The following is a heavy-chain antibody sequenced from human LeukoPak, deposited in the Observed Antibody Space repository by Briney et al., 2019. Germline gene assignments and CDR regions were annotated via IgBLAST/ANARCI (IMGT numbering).Heavy chain of an antibody. CDR2: INSDGSST. Sequence: QTGGSPRLSCAASGFTFSSYWMHWVRQAPGKGLVWVSRINSDGSSTSYADSVKGRFTISRDNAKNTLYLQMNSLRAEDTAVYYCAREKILWFGELKPLGAFDIWGQGTMVTVSS. V-gene: IGHV3-74*01. CDR3: AREKILWFGELKPLGAFDI. J-gene: IGHJ3*02. CDR1: GFTFSSYW. D-gene: IGHD3-10*01.